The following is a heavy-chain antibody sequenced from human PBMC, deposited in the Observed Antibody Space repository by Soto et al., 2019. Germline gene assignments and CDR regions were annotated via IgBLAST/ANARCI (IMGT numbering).Heavy chain of an antibody. CDR1: GFTFSGYS. CDR2: ISSTSNNM. V-gene: IGHV3-21*02. CDR3: ERDRASATETFDY. D-gene: IGHD2-21*02. Sequence: EVQLVESGGGLVKPGESLRLSCAGSGFTFSGYSMNWVRQAPGKGLEWVSSISSTSNNMYYADSVKGRFTMSRDNAKNSLYLKMNTRRVDDTVVYYGERDRASATETFDYWGQGPLVTVSS. J-gene: IGHJ4*02.